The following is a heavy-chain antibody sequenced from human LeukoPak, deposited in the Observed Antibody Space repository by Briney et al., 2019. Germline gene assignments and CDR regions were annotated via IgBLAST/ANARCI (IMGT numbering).Heavy chain of an antibody. D-gene: IGHD6-19*01. J-gene: IGHJ4*02. Sequence: SETLSLTCAVYGGSFSGYYWSWIRQPPGKGLEWIREINHCGSTNYNPSLKSRVTISVDTSKNQFSLKLSSVTAADTAVYYCARRAVADFDYWGQGTLVTVSS. CDR3: ARRAVADFDY. CDR1: GGSFSGYY. V-gene: IGHV4-34*01. CDR2: INHCGST.